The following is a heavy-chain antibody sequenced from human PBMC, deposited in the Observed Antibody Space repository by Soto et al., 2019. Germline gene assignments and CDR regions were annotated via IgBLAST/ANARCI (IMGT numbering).Heavy chain of an antibody. Sequence: EVQLVESGGGLVQPGGSLRLSCAASGFTVSSNYMSWVRQAPGKGLEWVSVIYSGGSTNYADSVKGRFTISRDNSKNTMYLQMNSLRAEDTAVYYCATEYGSGRESVGWGQGTLVNVSS. CDR1: GFTVSSNY. V-gene: IGHV3-53*04. CDR3: ATEYGSGRESVG. D-gene: IGHD3-10*01. CDR2: IYSGGST. J-gene: IGHJ4*02.